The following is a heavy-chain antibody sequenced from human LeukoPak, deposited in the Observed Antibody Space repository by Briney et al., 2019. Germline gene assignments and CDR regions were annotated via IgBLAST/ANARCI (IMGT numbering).Heavy chain of an antibody. CDR3: ARGSRITIFGVVKNWFDP. J-gene: IGHJ5*02. CDR2: INHSGST. Sequence: PSETLSLTCAVYGGSFSGYYWSWIRQPPGKGLEWIGEINHSGSTNYSPSLKSRVTISVDTSKNQFSLKLSSVTAADTAVYYCARGSRITIFGVVKNWFDPWGQGTLVTVSS. CDR1: GGSFSGYY. D-gene: IGHD3-3*01. V-gene: IGHV4-34*01.